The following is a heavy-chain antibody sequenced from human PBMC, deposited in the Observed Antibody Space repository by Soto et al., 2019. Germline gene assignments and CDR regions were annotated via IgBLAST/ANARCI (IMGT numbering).Heavy chain of an antibody. CDR3: ARGGTPYFDC. CDR1: GFTFSRDG. V-gene: IGHV3-30*04. Sequence: GGALRLYXVASGFTFSRDGVLWVRQAPGKGLEWVATISSDGRNEHYADSVQGRFTVSRDNSKNTLYLQMDSLRDEDTAVYYCARGGTPYFDCWGQGTLVTVSS. D-gene: IGHD1-1*01. J-gene: IGHJ4*02. CDR2: ISSDGRNE.